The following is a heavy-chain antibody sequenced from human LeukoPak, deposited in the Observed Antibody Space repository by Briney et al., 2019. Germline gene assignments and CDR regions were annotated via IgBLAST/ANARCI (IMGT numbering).Heavy chain of an antibody. V-gene: IGHV4-34*01. Sequence: SETLSLTCAVYGGSFSGYYWSWIRQPPGKGLEWIGEINHSGSTNYNPSLKGRVTISVDTSKNQFSLKLSSVTAADTAVYYCARAHDSSGYHFDYWGQGTLVTVSS. CDR1: GGSFSGYY. CDR2: INHSGST. J-gene: IGHJ4*02. CDR3: ARAHDSSGYHFDY. D-gene: IGHD3-22*01.